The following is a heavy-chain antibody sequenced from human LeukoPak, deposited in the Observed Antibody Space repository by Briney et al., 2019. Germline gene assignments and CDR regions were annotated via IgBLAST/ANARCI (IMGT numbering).Heavy chain of an antibody. CDR3: ARRGGYSSGGFDY. CDR1: GGSISSYY. V-gene: IGHV4-59*08. J-gene: IGHJ4*02. D-gene: IGHD5-18*01. Sequence: PSETLSLTCTVSGGSISSYYWSWIRQPPGKGLEWIGYIYYSGSTNYNPSLKSRVTISEDTSKNQFSLKLSSVTAADTAVYYCARRGGYSSGGFDYWGQGALVTVSS. CDR2: IYYSGST.